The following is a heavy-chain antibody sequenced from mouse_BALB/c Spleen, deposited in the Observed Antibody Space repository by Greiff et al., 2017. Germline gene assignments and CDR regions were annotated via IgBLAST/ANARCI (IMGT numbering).Heavy chain of an antibody. CDR1: GYTFSSYW. J-gene: IGHJ3*01. CDR3: ARCDTWFAY. D-gene: IGHD2-13*01. V-gene: IGHV1-9*01. Sequence: QVQLQQSGAELMKPGASVKISCKATGYTFSSYWIEWVKQRPGHGLEWIGEILPGSGSTNYNEKFKGKATFTADTSSNTAYMQLSSLTSEDSAVYYCARCDTWFAYWGQGTLVTVSA. CDR2: ILPGSGST.